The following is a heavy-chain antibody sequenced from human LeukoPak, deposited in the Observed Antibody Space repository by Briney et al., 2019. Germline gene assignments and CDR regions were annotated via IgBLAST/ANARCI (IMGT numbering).Heavy chain of an antibody. Sequence: GGSLRLSCAASGFTFSTYWMSWVRQAPGKGLEWVATIKPDGTEKYYVDSVKGRFTISRDNAKNSLYLQMNSLRAEDTAVYYCARGGDYDILTGRDYYFDYWGQGTLVTVSS. D-gene: IGHD3-9*01. CDR1: GFTFSTYW. J-gene: IGHJ4*02. CDR2: IKPDGTEK. CDR3: ARGGDYDILTGRDYYFDY. V-gene: IGHV3-7*03.